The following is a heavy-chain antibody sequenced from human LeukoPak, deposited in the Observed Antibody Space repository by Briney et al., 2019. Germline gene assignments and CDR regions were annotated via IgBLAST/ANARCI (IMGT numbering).Heavy chain of an antibody. D-gene: IGHD5-24*01. V-gene: IGHV3-21*01. CDR2: ISSSSSYI. Sequence: GGSLRLSCAASGFTFSSYSMNWVRQAPGKGLEWVSSISSSSSYIYYADSVKGRFTTSRDNAKNSLYLQMNSLRAEDTAVYYCARDREMATIDFFDYWGRGIVVTVSS. CDR3: ARDREMATIDFFDY. CDR1: GFTFSSYS. J-gene: IGHJ4*02.